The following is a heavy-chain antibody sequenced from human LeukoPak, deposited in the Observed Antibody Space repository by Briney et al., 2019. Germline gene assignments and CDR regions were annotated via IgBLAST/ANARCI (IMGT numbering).Heavy chain of an antibody. CDR3: AREPHGTDDYIWGSYRNRANDY. D-gene: IGHD3-16*02. CDR2: IHPYSVGT. CDR1: GYTFTDYY. Sequence: ASVKVSCKASGYTFTDYYIHWVRQAPGQGLEWMGWIHPYSVGTNYAQKFQGRATMTRDTSITTAYLEVNRLKSDDTAVYYCAREPHGTDDYIWGSYRNRANDYWGQGTLVTVSS. J-gene: IGHJ4*02. V-gene: IGHV1-2*02.